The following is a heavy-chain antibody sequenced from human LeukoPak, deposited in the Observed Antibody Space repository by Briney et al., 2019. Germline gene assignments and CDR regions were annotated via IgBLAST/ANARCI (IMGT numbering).Heavy chain of an antibody. CDR1: GYTFTSYG. D-gene: IGHD3-22*01. CDR3: ARAGGGGYYYDSSGYYQPPSLFVY. Sequence: ASVKVSCKASGYTFTSYGISWVRQAPGQGLEWMGWISAYNGNTNYAQKLQGRVTMTTDTSTSTAYMELRSLRSDDTAVYYCARAGGGGYYYDSSGYYQPPSLFVYWGQGTLVTVSS. V-gene: IGHV1-18*01. J-gene: IGHJ4*02. CDR2: ISAYNGNT.